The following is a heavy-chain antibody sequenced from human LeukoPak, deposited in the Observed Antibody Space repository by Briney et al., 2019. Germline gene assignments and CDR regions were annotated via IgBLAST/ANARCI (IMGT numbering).Heavy chain of an antibody. CDR1: GFVVSSSY. D-gene: IGHD1-26*01. CDR3: ARGILGLIPIDY. V-gene: IGHV3-53*01. CDR2: MYSDSNI. Sequence: GGSLRLSCAASGFVVSSSYMAWVRQAPGKGLEWVSFMYSDSNIYYADSVRGRFTISRDDSKNTLYLHMNSLRVEDSAIYYCARGILGLIPIDYWGQGTLVSVSS. J-gene: IGHJ4*02.